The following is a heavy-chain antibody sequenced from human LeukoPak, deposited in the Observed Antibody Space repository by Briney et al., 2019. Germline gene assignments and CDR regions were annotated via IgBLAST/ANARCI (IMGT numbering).Heavy chain of an antibody. Sequence: SETLSLTCTVSGGSVSSSTYYWGWIRQPPGKGLEWIGSVYYTGSTYYNPSLESRVTMSADTSKNHFSLKLRSVTAADTAEYYCARFSNSSSHYGMDVWGQGTTVTVSS. CDR2: VYYTGST. CDR3: ARFSNSSSHYGMDV. CDR1: GGSVSSSTYY. V-gene: IGHV4-39*02. D-gene: IGHD3-22*01. J-gene: IGHJ6*02.